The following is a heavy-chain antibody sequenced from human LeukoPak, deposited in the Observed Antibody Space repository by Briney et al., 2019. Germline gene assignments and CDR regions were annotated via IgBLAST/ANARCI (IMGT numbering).Heavy chain of an antibody. CDR3: AHSYYYDSSGYYDLDY. V-gene: IGHV1-3*01. J-gene: IGHJ4*02. CDR1: GYIFISYA. CDR2: ITAGNGNT. Sequence: ASVKVSCKASGYIFISYAMHWVRQAPGQRLEWMGWITAGNGNTKYSQKFQGRVTITRDTSASTAYMELSSLRSEDTAVYYCAHSYYYDSSGYYDLDYWGQGTLVTVSS. D-gene: IGHD3-22*01.